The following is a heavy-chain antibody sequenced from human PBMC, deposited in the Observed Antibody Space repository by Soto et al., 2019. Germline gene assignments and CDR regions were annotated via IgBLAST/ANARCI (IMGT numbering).Heavy chain of an antibody. CDR2: IWTDGSNK. Sequence: GGSLRPSCAASGFTFSCYGMHWVRQAPGKRLEWVAVIWTDGSNKYYADSVKGRFTTSRDNSKNTLYLQMNGLRAEDTAVYYCAKDYVLRFLEWLPTQPHMDVWGQGTTVTVSS. CDR1: GFTFSCYG. V-gene: IGHV3-30*02. J-gene: IGHJ6*02. CDR3: AKDYVLRFLEWLPTQPHMDV. D-gene: IGHD3-3*01.